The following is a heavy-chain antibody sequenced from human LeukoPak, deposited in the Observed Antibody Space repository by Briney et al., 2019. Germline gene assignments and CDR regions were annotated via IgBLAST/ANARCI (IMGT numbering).Heavy chain of an antibody. CDR1: GFTLSYNA. D-gene: IGHD3-22*01. V-gene: IGHV3-64*01. CDR3: ARAIHSSGYPPVDF. Sequence: GGSLRLSCAASGFTLSYNAMHWVRQAPGKGLEFVSAISSDGGSTFYANSVKGRFTISRDKSKNTLFLQVGSLRAEDMAVYYCARAIHSSGYPPVDFWGQGTLVTVSS. J-gene: IGHJ4*02. CDR2: ISSDGGST.